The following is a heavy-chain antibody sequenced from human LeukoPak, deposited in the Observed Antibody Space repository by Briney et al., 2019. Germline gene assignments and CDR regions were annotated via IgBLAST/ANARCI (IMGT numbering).Heavy chain of an antibody. CDR2: IYYSGST. CDR1: GGSISSYY. Sequence: PSETLSLTCTVSGGSISSYYWSWIRQPPGNGLEWIGYIYYSGSTNYNPSLKSRVTISVDTSKNQFSLKLSSVTAADTAVYYCARRYSGIFDPWGQGTLVTVSS. CDR3: ARRYSGIFDP. D-gene: IGHD1-26*01. V-gene: IGHV4-59*08. J-gene: IGHJ5*02.